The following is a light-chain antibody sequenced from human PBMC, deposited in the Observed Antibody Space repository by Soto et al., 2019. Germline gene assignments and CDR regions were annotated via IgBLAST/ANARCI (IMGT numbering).Light chain of an antibody. CDR3: QQRSNWPIT. Sequence: EIVLTQSPATLSLSPGERATLSCRASQSVSSYLAWYQQKPGQAPRLLIYDASNRATGIPARFSGSGSGTDFTLTISSLEPEDFALYYCQQRSNWPITFGQGTRLDIK. V-gene: IGKV3-11*01. J-gene: IGKJ5*01. CDR2: DAS. CDR1: QSVSSY.